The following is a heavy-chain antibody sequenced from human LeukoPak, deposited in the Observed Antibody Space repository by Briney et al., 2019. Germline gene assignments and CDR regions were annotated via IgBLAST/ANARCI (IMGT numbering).Heavy chain of an antibody. V-gene: IGHV1-8*01. J-gene: IGHJ4*02. CDR1: VYTFTSYE. CDR3: ARGQVGQLDTTFDY. CDR2: MNPNSGNT. D-gene: IGHD6-6*01. Sequence: ASVKVSCKASVYTFTSYEINGVRQAGGQGGEGMGWMNPNSGNTGYAQKLQGRVTMTRNTSISTAYMELSSLRSEDTAVYYCARGQVGQLDTTFDYWGQGTLVTVSS.